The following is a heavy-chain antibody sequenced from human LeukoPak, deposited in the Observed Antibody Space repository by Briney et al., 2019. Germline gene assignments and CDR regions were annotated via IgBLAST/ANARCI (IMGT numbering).Heavy chain of an antibody. CDR1: GGSISSSNYF. CDR3: ARGRRNTYNYDSSGSYSHFDS. V-gene: IGHV4-39*07. Sequence: PSETLSLTCSVSGGSISSSNYFWGWIRQPPGKGLEWIGSIYYTGSTYYNPSLKNRVTISGDTSKNQISLRLISVTAADTAVYYCARGRRNTYNYDSSGSYSHFDSWGQGSLVTVST. CDR2: IYYTGST. J-gene: IGHJ4*02. D-gene: IGHD3-22*01.